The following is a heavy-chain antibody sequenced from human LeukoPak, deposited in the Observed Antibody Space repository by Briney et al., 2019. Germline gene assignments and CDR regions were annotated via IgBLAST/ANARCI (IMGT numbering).Heavy chain of an antibody. CDR1: GIIFRSHA. CDR3: TTGEGPSDILTGLALNH. CDR2: IIPIFDTA. Sequence: ASVKVSCKASGIIFRSHAISWVRQAPGQGLEWMGGIIPIFDTANHAQRFQGRVTITTDKSTSTAYMELRSLNSDDTAVYYCTTGEGPSDILTGLALNHWGRGTLVTVSS. J-gene: IGHJ4*02. D-gene: IGHD3-9*01. V-gene: IGHV1-69*05.